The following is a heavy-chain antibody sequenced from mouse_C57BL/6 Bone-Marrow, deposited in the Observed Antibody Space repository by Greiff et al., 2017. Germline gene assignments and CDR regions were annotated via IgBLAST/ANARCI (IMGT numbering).Heavy chain of an antibody. Sequence: DVQLVESGGGLVQPGGSLKLSCAASGFTFSDYYMYWVRQTPEKRLEWVAYISNGGGSTYYPDTVKGRFTSSRDNAKNTLYLQMSRLKSEDTAMYYCASNYDYDGFYAMDYWGQGTSVTVSS. CDR1: GFTFSDYY. D-gene: IGHD2-4*01. CDR2: ISNGGGST. J-gene: IGHJ4*01. CDR3: ASNYDYDGFYAMDY. V-gene: IGHV5-12*01.